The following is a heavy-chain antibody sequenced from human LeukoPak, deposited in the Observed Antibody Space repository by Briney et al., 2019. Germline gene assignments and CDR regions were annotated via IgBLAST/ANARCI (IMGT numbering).Heavy chain of an antibody. CDR3: ARDCSGGSCAPRAFDI. Sequence: SETLSLTCTVSGSSISSQYWSWIRQPPGKGLEWIGYVYYTGSTNYNPSLKSRVTISADTSKNQFSLKLSSVTAADTAVYYCARDCSGGSCAPRAFDIWGQGTMVTVS. D-gene: IGHD2-15*01. CDR1: GSSISSQY. V-gene: IGHV4-59*11. J-gene: IGHJ3*02. CDR2: VYYTGST.